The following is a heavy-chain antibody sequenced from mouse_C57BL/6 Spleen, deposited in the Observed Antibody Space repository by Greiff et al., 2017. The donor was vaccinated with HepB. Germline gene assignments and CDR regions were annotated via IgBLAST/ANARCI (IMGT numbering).Heavy chain of an antibody. D-gene: IGHD2-14*01. Sequence: EVMLVESGGGLVKPGGSLKLSCAASGFTFSSYAMSWVRQTPEKRLEWVATISDGGSYTYSPDNVKGRFTISRDNAKNNLYLQMSHLKSEDTAMYYCARDLREYDVLDYWGQGTTLTVSS. CDR2: ISDGGSYT. CDR3: ARDLREYDVLDY. J-gene: IGHJ2*01. CDR1: GFTFSSYA. V-gene: IGHV5-4*01.